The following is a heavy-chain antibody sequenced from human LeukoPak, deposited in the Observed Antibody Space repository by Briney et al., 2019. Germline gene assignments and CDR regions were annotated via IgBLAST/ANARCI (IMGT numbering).Heavy chain of an antibody. J-gene: IGHJ3*02. CDR2: IYHSGST. Sequence: SETLSLTCAVSGGSISSGGYSWSWIRQPPGKGLEWTGYIYHSGSTYYNPSLKSRVTISVDRSKNQFSLKLSSVTAADTAVYYCATSATVTTLGAFDIWGQGTMVTVSS. CDR3: ATSATVTTLGAFDI. CDR1: GGSISSGGYS. D-gene: IGHD4-17*01. V-gene: IGHV4-30-2*01.